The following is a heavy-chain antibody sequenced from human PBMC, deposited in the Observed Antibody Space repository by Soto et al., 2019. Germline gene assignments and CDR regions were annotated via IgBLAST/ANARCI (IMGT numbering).Heavy chain of an antibody. V-gene: IGHV3-21*01. CDR1: GFHFSLYS. CDR2: INGVTGNI. D-gene: IGHD4-17*01. Sequence: LRLSCAASGFHFSLYSMNWVRQAPGKGLEWVSSINGVTGNIYYADSVKGRFTISRDNANNSLYLQMNSLRAEDTAVYYCARELYGGNSEVGYWGRGTLVTVSS. J-gene: IGHJ4*02. CDR3: ARELYGGNSEVGY.